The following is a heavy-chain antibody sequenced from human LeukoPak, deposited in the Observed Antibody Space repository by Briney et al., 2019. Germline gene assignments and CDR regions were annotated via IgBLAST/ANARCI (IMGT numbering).Heavy chain of an antibody. D-gene: IGHD3-22*01. V-gene: IGHV4-61*02. CDR1: GDSISSGDYY. J-gene: IGHJ3*02. Sequence: SETLSLTSTVSGDSISSGDYYWSWIRQPAGTGLEWIGRISSSGCTNYNPSLKSRVTISVDTSKNQFSLKLSSVTAADTAVYFCARGPYSYDSSGAFDIWGQGTMVTVSS. CDR2: ISSSGCT. CDR3: ARGPYSYDSSGAFDI.